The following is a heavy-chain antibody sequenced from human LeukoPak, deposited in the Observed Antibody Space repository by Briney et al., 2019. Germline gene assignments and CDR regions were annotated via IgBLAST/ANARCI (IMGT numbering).Heavy chain of an antibody. CDR3: AADPQLLWFGELLFDAGYYYYYMDV. CDR1: GFTFTSSA. Sequence: SVKVSCKASGFTFTSSAMQWARQARGQRLEWIGWIVVGSGNTNYAQKFQEGVTITRDMSTSTAYMELSSLRSEDTAVYYCAADPQLLWFGELLFDAGYYYYYMDVWGKGTTVTVSS. D-gene: IGHD3-10*01. V-gene: IGHV1-58*02. CDR2: IVVGSGNT. J-gene: IGHJ6*03.